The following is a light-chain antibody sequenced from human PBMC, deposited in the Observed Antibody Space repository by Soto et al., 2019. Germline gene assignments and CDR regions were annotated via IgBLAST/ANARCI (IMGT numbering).Light chain of an antibody. Sequence: QSALTQPASVSGSPGQSITISCTGTSSDVGGYNYVSWCQQHPGKAPKLMIYDVSNRPSGVSNRFSGSKSGNTASLTISGLQAEDEADYYCSSYTGSRTLGVFGGGTKLTVL. CDR3: SSYTGSRTLGV. CDR1: SSDVGGYNY. V-gene: IGLV2-14*01. CDR2: DVS. J-gene: IGLJ2*01.